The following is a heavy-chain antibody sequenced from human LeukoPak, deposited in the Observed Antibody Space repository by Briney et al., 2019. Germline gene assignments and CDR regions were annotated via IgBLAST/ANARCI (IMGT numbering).Heavy chain of an antibody. CDR2: IYYSGST. J-gene: IGHJ5*02. D-gene: IGHD2-15*01. CDR3: ASSIVVGDWFDP. Sequence: SETLSLTCAVYGGSFSGYYWSWIRQPPGKGLEWIGYIYYSGSTNYNPSLKSRVTISVDTSKNQFSLKLSSVTAADTAVYYCASSIVVGDWFDPWGQGTLVTVSS. CDR1: GGSFSGYY. V-gene: IGHV4-59*01.